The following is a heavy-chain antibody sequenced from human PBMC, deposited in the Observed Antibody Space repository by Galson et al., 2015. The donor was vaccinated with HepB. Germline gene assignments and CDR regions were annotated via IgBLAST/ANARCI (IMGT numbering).Heavy chain of an antibody. V-gene: IGHV3-7*03. CDR1: GFSFSSSW. CDR3: ARVVVWRTAMDITYYLDD. Sequence: SLRLSCAVSGFSFSSSWISWVRQAPGKGLEWVANINQDGSEQYNADSVRGRFIMSRDNAKNSLSLQMNSLRAEDTAVYYCARVVVWRTAMDITYYLDDWGQGTRVTVSS. CDR2: INQDGSEQ. J-gene: IGHJ4*02. D-gene: IGHD5-18*01.